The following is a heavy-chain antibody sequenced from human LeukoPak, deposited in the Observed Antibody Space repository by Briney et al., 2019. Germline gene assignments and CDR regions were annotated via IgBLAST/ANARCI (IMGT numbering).Heavy chain of an antibody. D-gene: IGHD1-1*01. J-gene: IGHJ4*02. V-gene: IGHV3-7*01. CDR3: ARDSLGVPLLEPIDY. CDR1: GFTFSSYW. Sequence: GGSLRLSCAASGFTFSSYWMSWVRQAPGKGLEWVANIKQDGSEKYYVDSVEGRFTISRDNAKNSLYLQMNSLRAEDTAVYYCARDSLGVPLLEPIDYWGQGTLVTVSS. CDR2: IKQDGSEK.